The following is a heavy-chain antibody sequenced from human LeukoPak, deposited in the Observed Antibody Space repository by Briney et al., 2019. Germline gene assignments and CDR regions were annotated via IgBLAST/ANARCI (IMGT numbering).Heavy chain of an antibody. V-gene: IGHV4-59*08. CDR3: ARRLGYYGSGSYNNWFDP. D-gene: IGHD3-10*01. CDR2: IYYSGST. J-gene: IGHJ5*02. Sequence: SETLSLTCTVSGGSISSYYWSWIRQPPGKGLEWIGYIYYSGSTNYNPSLKSRVTISVDTSKNQFSLKLSSVTAADTAVYYCARRLGYYGSGSYNNWFDPWGQGTLVTVSS. CDR1: GGSISSYY.